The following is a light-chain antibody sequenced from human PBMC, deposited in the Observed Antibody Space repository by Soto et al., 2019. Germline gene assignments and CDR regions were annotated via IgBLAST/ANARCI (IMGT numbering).Light chain of an antibody. Sequence: ESVLTQAPGTMSLSARERGTLSCRPSQSVRSMYLAWYQQKPGQAPRLLIYDASSRATDIPDRFSGSGSGTDFTLTISRLEPEDFAIYYCQHYGNSLWTFGQGTKVDIK. CDR2: DAS. CDR3: QHYGNSLWT. V-gene: IGKV3-20*01. J-gene: IGKJ1*01. CDR1: QSVRSMY.